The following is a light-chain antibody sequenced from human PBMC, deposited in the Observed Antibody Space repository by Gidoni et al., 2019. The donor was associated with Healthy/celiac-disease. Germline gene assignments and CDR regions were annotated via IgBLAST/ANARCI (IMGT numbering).Light chain of an antibody. CDR1: QSVLYSSNNKNY. V-gene: IGKV4-1*01. CDR3: QQYYSTPIT. CDR2: WAS. Sequence: DIVMTQSPDSLAVSLGERATINCKSSQSVLYSSNNKNYLAWYQQKPGQPPKLLIYWASTRESGFPDRFSGRGSGTDFTLTISSLQAEDVAVYYCQQYYSTPITFGQGTRLEIK. J-gene: IGKJ5*01.